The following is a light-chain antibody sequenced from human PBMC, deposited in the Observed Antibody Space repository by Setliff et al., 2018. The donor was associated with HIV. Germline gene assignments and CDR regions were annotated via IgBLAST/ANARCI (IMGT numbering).Light chain of an antibody. J-gene: IGLJ1*01. Sequence: QSVLTQPPSASGSPGQSVTISCTGTSSDVGGYNYVSWYQQHPGKAPKLMIYEVTKRPSGVPDRFSGSKSGNTASLTVSGLQAEDEADYYYNSKTGDSIYVFGSGTKVTVL. CDR1: SSDVGGYNY. V-gene: IGLV2-8*01. CDR3: NSKTGDSIYV. CDR2: EVT.